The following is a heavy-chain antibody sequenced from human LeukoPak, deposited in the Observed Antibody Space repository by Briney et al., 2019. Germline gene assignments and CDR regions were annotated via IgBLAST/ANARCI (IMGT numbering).Heavy chain of an antibody. CDR2: IYHTGST. CDR3: ARDIVVVSSSHYYGMDV. CDR1: GGSISSSHW. D-gene: IGHD2-2*01. J-gene: IGHJ6*02. Sequence: PSETLSLTCAVSGGSISSSHWWTWVRQPPGKGLEWIGEIYHTGSTNYNPSLKSRVTISVDKSKNQFSLKLSSVTAADTAVYYCARDIVVVSSSHYYGMDVWGQGTTVTVSS. V-gene: IGHV4-4*02.